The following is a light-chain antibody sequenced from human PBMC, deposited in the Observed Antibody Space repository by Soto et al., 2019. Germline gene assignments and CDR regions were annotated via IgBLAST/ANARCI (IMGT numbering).Light chain of an antibody. Sequence: DIQLTQSPSFLSASVGDRVTISCRASQGISDYLAGYQQKPGKAPKLLSYGASTLPSGDATRFSASASGTDCTLTISSLQPEDFATYFCQQFNAYPLTFGGGTKLEI. CDR2: GAS. J-gene: IGKJ4*01. CDR3: QQFNAYPLT. V-gene: IGKV1-9*01. CDR1: QGISDY.